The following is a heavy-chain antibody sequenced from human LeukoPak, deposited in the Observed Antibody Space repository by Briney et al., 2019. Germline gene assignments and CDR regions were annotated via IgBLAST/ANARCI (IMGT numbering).Heavy chain of an antibody. D-gene: IGHD6-13*01. CDR1: GGTFSSYA. J-gene: IGHJ5*02. CDR2: IIPILGIA. CDR3: ARPGGSSWYDHNWFDP. V-gene: IGHV1-69*04. Sequence: SVKVSCKASGGTFSSYAISWVRQAPGQGLEWMGRIIPILGIANYAQKFQGRVTITADKSTSTAYMELSSLRSEDTAVYYCARPGGSSWYDHNWFDPWGQGTLVTVSS.